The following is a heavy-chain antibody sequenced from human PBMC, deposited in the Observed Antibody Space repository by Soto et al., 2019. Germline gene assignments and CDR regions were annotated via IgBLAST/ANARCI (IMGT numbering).Heavy chain of an antibody. J-gene: IGHJ4*02. Sequence: SEILSLTCSVSGGSINSYWWSWIRQPAGKGLEWIGRVYSSGTTDYNLPLNSRATMSVETSKNQFSMKLSSVTAADTAVYYCARDIGSFAYGEGYWGQGIQVTVPQ. V-gene: IGHV4-4*07. CDR3: ARDIGSFAYGEGY. CDR2: VYSSGTT. CDR1: GGSINSYW. D-gene: IGHD3-10*01.